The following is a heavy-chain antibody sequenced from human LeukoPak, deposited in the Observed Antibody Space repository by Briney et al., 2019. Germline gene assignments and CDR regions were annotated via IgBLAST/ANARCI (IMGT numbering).Heavy chain of an antibody. J-gene: IGHJ6*03. V-gene: IGHV4-31*03. Sequence: SETLSLTCTVSGGSISSGGYYWSWIRQHPGKGLEWIGYIYYSGSTYYNPSLKSRVTISVDTSKNQFSLKLSSVTAADTAVYYCARVVLGTGKGHNYYYYYMDVWGKGTTVTVSS. CDR2: IYYSGST. CDR1: GGSISSGGYY. CDR3: ARVVLGTGKGHNYYYYYMDV. D-gene: IGHD1-14*01.